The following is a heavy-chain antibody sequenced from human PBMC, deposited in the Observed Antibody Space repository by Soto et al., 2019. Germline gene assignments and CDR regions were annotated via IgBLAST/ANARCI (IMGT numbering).Heavy chain of an antibody. D-gene: IGHD1-26*01. V-gene: IGHV3-73*02. CDR3: TTQEIVGATGY. CDR1: GFTFSGSA. J-gene: IGHJ4*02. Sequence: EVQLVESGGGWVQPGGSLKLSCAASGFTFSGSAMHWVRQASGKGLEWVGRIRSKAYRYATAYAASVKGRFTFSRDDSKSTAYLQMNSLNIEDTAVYYCTTQEIVGATGYWGQGTLVTVSS. CDR2: IRSKAYRYAT.